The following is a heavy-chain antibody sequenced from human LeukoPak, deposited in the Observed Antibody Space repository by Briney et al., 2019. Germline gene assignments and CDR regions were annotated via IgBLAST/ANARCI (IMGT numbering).Heavy chain of an antibody. Sequence: GGSLRLSCAASGFTFSSYWMSWMRQAPGKGLEWVANIKYDGNEEYYVDSVKGRFTISRDNSKNTLYLQMNSLRAEDTAVYYCAKDKRFPGIAAAGTLDYWGQGTLVTVSS. CDR2: IKYDGNEE. CDR1: GFTFSSYW. J-gene: IGHJ4*02. V-gene: IGHV3-7*01. D-gene: IGHD6-13*01. CDR3: AKDKRFPGIAAAGTLDY.